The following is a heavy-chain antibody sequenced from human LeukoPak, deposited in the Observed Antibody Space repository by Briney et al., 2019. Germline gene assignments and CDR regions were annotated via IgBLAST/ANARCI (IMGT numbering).Heavy chain of an antibody. CDR3: ARHGDLGNWFDP. CDR2: IYYSGST. Sequence: SETLSLTCTVSGGSISSYYRSWIRQPPGKGLEWIGYIYYSGSTNYNPSLKSRVTISVDTSKNQFSLKLSSVTAADTAVYYCARHGDLGNWFDPWGQGTLVTVSS. J-gene: IGHJ5*02. CDR1: GGSISSYY. D-gene: IGHD3-10*01. V-gene: IGHV4-59*08.